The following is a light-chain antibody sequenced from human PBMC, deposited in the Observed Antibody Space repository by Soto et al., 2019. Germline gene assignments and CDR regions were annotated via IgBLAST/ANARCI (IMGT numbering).Light chain of an antibody. V-gene: IGKV3-20*01. CDR1: QSVSSSY. Sequence: EIVLTQSPGTLSLSPGERATLSCRASQSVSSSYLAWYQQKPGQSPRLLIYGASSRATGIPDRFSGSGSGTDFTLTLSRLEAEACAVYYCQQSGTFGQGTKVEIK. CDR2: GAS. J-gene: IGKJ1*01. CDR3: QQSGT.